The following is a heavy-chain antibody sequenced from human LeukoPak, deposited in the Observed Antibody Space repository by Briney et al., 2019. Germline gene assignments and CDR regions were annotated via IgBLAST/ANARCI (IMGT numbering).Heavy chain of an antibody. CDR2: INRDGSST. D-gene: IGHD4-17*01. V-gene: IGHV3-74*01. J-gene: IGHJ4*02. CDR3: VRHNDYGDYFLDY. CDR1: GFTFRTYW. Sequence: PPGGSLRLSCEASGFTFRTYWMHWVRQAPGKGLVWVSRINRDGSSTSYADSVKGRFTISRDNAKNTLYLQMNSLRVEDTAVYYCVRHNDYGDYFLDYWGQGTLVTVSS.